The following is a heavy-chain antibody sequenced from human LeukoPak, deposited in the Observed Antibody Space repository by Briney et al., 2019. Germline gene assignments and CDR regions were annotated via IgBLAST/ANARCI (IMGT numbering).Heavy chain of an antibody. CDR3: ARDAGSGWSSFDY. V-gene: IGHV6-1*01. Sequence: SQTLSLTCAISGDSVPSNSAAWNWIRQSPSRGLEWLVRTYYRSKWYNDYAVSMKSRITINPDTSKDQFSLQLTSVTPEDTAVYYCARDAGSGWSSFDYWGQGTLVTVSS. CDR2: TYYRSKWYN. D-gene: IGHD6-19*01. CDR1: GDSVPSNSAA. J-gene: IGHJ4*02.